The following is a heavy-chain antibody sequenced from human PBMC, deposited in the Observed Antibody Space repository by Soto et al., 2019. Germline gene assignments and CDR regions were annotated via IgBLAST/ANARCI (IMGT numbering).Heavy chain of an antibody. J-gene: IGHJ5*02. CDR1: GYTFTSYA. CDR2: INAGNGNT. Sequence: ASVKVSCKASGYTFTSYAMHWVRQAPVQRLEWMGWINAGNGNTKYSQKFQGRVTITRDTSASTAYMELSSLRSEDTAVYYCARLLWFGELGWFDPWGSGTLVTVSS. D-gene: IGHD3-10*01. V-gene: IGHV1-3*01. CDR3: ARLLWFGELGWFDP.